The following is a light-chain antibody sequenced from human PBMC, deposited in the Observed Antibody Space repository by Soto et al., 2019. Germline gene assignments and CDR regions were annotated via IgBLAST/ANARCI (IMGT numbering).Light chain of an antibody. J-gene: IGKJ4*01. CDR2: LGS. Sequence: DIVMIQSPLALPVTPGEPASISCRSSQSLPHSNGYNYLDWYLQQPGQSPQLLIFLGSNRASGVPDRFSGSGSGTDFTLKISRVEAGDVGIYYCMQSLQAPQLTFGGGTRVEIK. CDR1: QSLPHSNGYNY. CDR3: MQSLQAPQLT. V-gene: IGKV2-28*01.